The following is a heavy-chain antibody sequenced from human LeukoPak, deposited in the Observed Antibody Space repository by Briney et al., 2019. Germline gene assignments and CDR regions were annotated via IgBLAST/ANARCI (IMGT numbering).Heavy chain of an antibody. D-gene: IGHD5-24*01. Sequence: GGSLRLSCAASGFTFSNYGMHWVRQAPGKGLEWVAVIWSDGSQNYYADSVKGRFTISRDKSKNTVYLQMNSLSAEDTAVYYCARRRVEKATIMEGNWFDPWGQGTLVTVSS. CDR2: IWSDGSQN. CDR3: ARRRVEKATIMEGNWFDP. CDR1: GFTFSNYG. J-gene: IGHJ5*02. V-gene: IGHV3-33*01.